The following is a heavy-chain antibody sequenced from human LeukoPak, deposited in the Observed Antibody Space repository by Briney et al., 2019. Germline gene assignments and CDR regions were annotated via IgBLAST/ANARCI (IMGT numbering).Heavy chain of an antibody. CDR2: INSDGSST. Sequence: AGGSLRLSCAASGCTFSSYWLHWVRQAPGKGLVWVSRINSDGSSTSYADSVKGRFTISRDNAKNTLYLQMNSLRAEDTAVYYCERTTLYYYDSSGYSIWGQGAMVTVSS. J-gene: IGHJ3*02. V-gene: IGHV3-74*01. CDR3: ERTTLYYYDSSGYSI. D-gene: IGHD3-22*01. CDR1: GCTFSSYW.